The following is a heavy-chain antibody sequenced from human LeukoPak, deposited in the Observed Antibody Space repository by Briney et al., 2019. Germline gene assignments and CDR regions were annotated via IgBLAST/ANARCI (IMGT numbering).Heavy chain of an antibody. CDR3: ARDPNSSGYDY. J-gene: IGHJ4*02. CDR2: ISAYNGNT. Sequence: ASVKVSCKAFGYTFTSNYMHWVRQAPGQGLEWMGWISAYNGNTNYAQKLQGRVTMTTDTSTSTAYMELRSLRSDDTAVYYCARDPNSSGYDYWGQGTLVTVSS. D-gene: IGHD3-22*01. V-gene: IGHV1-18*04. CDR1: GYTFTSNY.